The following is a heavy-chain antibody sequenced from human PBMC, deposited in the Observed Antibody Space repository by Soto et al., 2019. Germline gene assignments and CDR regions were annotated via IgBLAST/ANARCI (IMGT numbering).Heavy chain of an antibody. CDR1: GFSLNNFA. D-gene: IGHD2-2*01. J-gene: IGHJ4*02. Sequence: EVQLLESGGDLVQPGGSLRLSCAASGFSLNNFAMTWVRQAPGKGLEWISGMSSSGDMTSYADSVEGRFIISRDNSKNKLYLQMNSLRVEDTALYYWARDCASTSCSVGRHWGQGTLVTVSS. V-gene: IGHV3-23*01. CDR3: ARDCASTSCSVGRH. CDR2: MSSSGDMT.